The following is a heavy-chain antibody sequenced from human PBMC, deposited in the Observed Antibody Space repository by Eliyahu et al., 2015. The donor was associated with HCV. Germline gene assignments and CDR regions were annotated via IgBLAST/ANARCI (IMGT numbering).Heavy chain of an antibody. Sequence: EVQLVESGGGLVQPGRSLRLXCTASGFTFGDYAMSWVRQAPGKGLEWVGFIRSKAYGGTTEYAASVKGRFTISRDDSKSIAYLQMNSLKTEDTAVYYCTEGYSGYDSFDYWGQGTLVTVSS. J-gene: IGHJ4*02. CDR1: GFTFGDYA. D-gene: IGHD5-12*01. V-gene: IGHV3-49*04. CDR3: TEGYSGYDSFDY. CDR2: IRSKAYGGTT.